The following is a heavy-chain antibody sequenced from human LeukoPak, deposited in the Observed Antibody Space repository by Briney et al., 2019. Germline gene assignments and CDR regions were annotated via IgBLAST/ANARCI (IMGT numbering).Heavy chain of an antibody. CDR1: GYTFTSYD. J-gene: IGHJ4*02. V-gene: IGHV1-8*01. D-gene: IGHD4-23*01. Sequence: ASVTVSCKASGYTFTSYDINWVRQAPGQGLEWMGWMNPNSGNTGYAQKFQGRVTMTRDTSISTAYMELSRLRSDDTAVYYCARVFGYGGLDWGQGTLVTVSS. CDR3: ARVFGYGGLD. CDR2: MNPNSGNT.